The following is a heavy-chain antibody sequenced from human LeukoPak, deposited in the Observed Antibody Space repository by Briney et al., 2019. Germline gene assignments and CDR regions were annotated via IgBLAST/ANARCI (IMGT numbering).Heavy chain of an antibody. CDR2: INNDGNRI. J-gene: IGHJ4*02. V-gene: IGHV3-74*01. D-gene: IGHD7-27*01. CDR3: ARGGLPGGFDY. CDR1: GFTFSNSW. Sequence: GGSLRLSCAASGFTFSNSWMFWVRQAPGKGLVYVSEINNDGNRIRYVDSVKGRFTISRDGAKNTLFLQMNSLRDDDTAMYYCARGGLPGGFDYWGQGILVTVSS.